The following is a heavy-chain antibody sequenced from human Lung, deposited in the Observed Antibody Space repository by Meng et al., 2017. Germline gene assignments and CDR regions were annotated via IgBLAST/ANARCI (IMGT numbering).Heavy chain of an antibody. D-gene: IGHD4-11*01. CDR1: GGSFSDYY. V-gene: IGHV4-34*01. Sequence: QGQLQRGGAGLLEASAPLSLTCVGSGGSFSDYYWSWIRQPPGKGLEWIGEINHSGSTNYNPSLESRATISVDTSQNTLSLKLSSVTAADSAVYYCARGPTTMAHDFDYWGQGTLVTVSS. CDR3: ARGPTTMAHDFDY. J-gene: IGHJ4*02. CDR2: INHSGST.